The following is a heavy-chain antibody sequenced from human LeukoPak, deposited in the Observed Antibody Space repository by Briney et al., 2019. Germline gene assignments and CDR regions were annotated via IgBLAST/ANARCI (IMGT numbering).Heavy chain of an antibody. D-gene: IGHD4-11*01. Sequence: GGSLRLSRAASGFTFSSYAMHWVRQAPGKGLEWVAVISYDGSNKYYADSVKGRFTISRDNSKNTLYLQMNSLRAEDTAVYYCARGTTVTDIDYWGQGTLVTVSS. CDR1: GFTFSSYA. CDR3: ARGTTVTDIDY. V-gene: IGHV3-30-3*01. CDR2: ISYDGSNK. J-gene: IGHJ4*02.